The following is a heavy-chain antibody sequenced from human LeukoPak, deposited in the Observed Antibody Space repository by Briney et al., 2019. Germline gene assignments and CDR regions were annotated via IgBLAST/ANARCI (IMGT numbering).Heavy chain of an antibody. CDR3: ASSGSSSSSYFDY. CDR1: GYSFTSYW. V-gene: IGHV5-51*01. J-gene: IGHJ4*02. Sequence: HGESLKSSCKGSGYSFTSYWIGWVRQMPGKGLEWMGIIYPGDSDTRYSPSFQGQVTISADKSISTAYLQWSSLKASDTAMYYCASSGSSSSSYFDYWGQGTLVTVSS. D-gene: IGHD6-6*01. CDR2: IYPGDSDT.